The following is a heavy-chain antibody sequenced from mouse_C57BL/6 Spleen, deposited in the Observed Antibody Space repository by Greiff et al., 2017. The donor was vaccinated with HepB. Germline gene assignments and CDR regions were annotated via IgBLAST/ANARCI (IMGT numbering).Heavy chain of an antibody. V-gene: IGHV1-69*01. CDR3: ARGKGYDYDGSYYAMDY. J-gene: IGHJ4*01. Sequence: QVQLKQPGAELVMPGASVKLSCKASGYTFTSYWMHWVKQRPGQGLEWIGEIDPSDSYTNYNQKFKGKSTLTVDKSSSTAYMQLSSLTSEDSAVYYCARGKGYDYDGSYYAMDYWGQGTSVTVSS. D-gene: IGHD2-4*01. CDR2: IDPSDSYT. CDR1: GYTFTSYW.